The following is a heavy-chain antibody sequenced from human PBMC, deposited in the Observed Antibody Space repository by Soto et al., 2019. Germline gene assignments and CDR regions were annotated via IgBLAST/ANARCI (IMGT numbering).Heavy chain of an antibody. D-gene: IGHD3-22*01. V-gene: IGHV1-18*01. CDR2: ISGYNRNT. J-gene: IGHJ4*02. CDR1: GYTFTNYG. Sequence: QVQLVQSGAEVKKPGASVKVSCKASGYTFTNYGVSWVRQAPGQGLEWMGWISGYNRNTNYAQKLQGRVTMTTDTSTSTAYMELRSLRSDDTAAYYCARDKGSSGPYYFDYWGQGTLVTVSS. CDR3: ARDKGSSGPYYFDY.